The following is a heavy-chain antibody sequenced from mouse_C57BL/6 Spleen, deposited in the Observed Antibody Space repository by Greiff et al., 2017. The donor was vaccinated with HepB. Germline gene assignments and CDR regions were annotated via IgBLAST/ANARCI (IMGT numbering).Heavy chain of an antibody. CDR3: ARADYDADY. V-gene: IGHV1-59*01. CDR2: IDPSDSYT. Sequence: VKLQQPGAELVRPGTSVKLSCKASGYTFTSYWMHWVKQRPGQGLEWIGVIDPSDSYTNYNQKFKGKATLTVDTSSSTAYMQLSSLTSEDSAVYYCARADYDADYWGQGTTLTVSS. CDR1: GYTFTSYW. D-gene: IGHD2-4*01. J-gene: IGHJ2*01.